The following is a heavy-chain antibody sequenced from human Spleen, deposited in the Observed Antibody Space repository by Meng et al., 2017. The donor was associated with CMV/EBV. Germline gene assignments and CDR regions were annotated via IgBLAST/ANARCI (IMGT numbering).Heavy chain of an antibody. Sequence: GGSLRLSCAASGFTLSSYAMCWVRQAPGKGLEWVSSISHSSTYIYYADSVRGRFTISRDNAKNSLYLQMNSLRAEDTAVYYCARYGYAFDYWGQGTLVTVSS. J-gene: IGHJ4*02. D-gene: IGHD5-18*01. CDR2: ISHSSTYI. CDR3: ARYGYAFDY. CDR1: GFTLSSYA. V-gene: IGHV3-21*01.